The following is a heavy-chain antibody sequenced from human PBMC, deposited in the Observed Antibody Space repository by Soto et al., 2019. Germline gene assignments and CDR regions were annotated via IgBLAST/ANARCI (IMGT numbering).Heavy chain of an antibody. D-gene: IGHD3-16*02. CDR1: GGSIDDYY. CDR3: ARDRWTARANWFDP. Sequence: PSETLSLTCTVFGGSIDDYYWSWIRQTPGKGLEWIGHISDRGSTDYNPSLKSRVTISVDRSKKQFSLKVTSVTAADTAVYYCARDRWTARANWFDPWGQGTLVTGSS. V-gene: IGHV4-59*01. J-gene: IGHJ5*02. CDR2: ISDRGST.